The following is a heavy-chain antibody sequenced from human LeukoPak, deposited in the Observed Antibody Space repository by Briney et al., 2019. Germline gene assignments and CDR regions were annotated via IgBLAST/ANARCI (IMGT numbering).Heavy chain of an antibody. Sequence: SETLSLTCIVSGDSVSSGSNYWSWIRQSPGKGLEWIGYIYYTGSTNYNPSVKSRVTISVDTSKNQFSLNLSSVTAADTAVSYCSREYYHVLTDYRGVSYYYYYSDVWGKGNTVTASS. CDR3: SREYYHVLTDYRGVSYYYYYSDV. V-gene: IGHV4-61*01. CDR2: IYYTGST. D-gene: IGHD3-9*01. CDR1: GDSVSSGSNY. J-gene: IGHJ6*03.